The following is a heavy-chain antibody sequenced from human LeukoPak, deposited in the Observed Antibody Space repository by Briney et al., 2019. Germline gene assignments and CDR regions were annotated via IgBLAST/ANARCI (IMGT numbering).Heavy chain of an antibody. Sequence: GASVKVSCKASGYTFTSYGISWVRQAPGQGLEWMGWISAYNGNTNYAQKPQGRVTMTTGTSTSTAYMELRSLRSDDTAVCYCARSPMRYQLLNYWGQGTLVTVSS. J-gene: IGHJ4*02. CDR2: ISAYNGNT. CDR1: GYTFTSYG. CDR3: ARSPMRYQLLNY. D-gene: IGHD2-2*01. V-gene: IGHV1-18*01.